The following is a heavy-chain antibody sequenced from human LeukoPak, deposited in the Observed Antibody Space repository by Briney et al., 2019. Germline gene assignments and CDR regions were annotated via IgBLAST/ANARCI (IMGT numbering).Heavy chain of an antibody. CDR1: GFTFSSYA. Sequence: GASLTLFCAASGFTFSSYAMSWVRQAPGKGLEWVSCISGSGGSTYYADSVKGRFTISRDNYKNTLYMQMTSLRAEDTAVYYCAKAPDYYDSSGPVGYWGEGTLVTVSS. D-gene: IGHD3-22*01. J-gene: IGHJ4*02. CDR3: AKAPDYYDSSGPVGY. CDR2: ISGSGGST. V-gene: IGHV3-23*01.